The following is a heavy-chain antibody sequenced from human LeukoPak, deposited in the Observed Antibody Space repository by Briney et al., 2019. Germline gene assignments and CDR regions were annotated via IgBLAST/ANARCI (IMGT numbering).Heavy chain of an antibody. CDR1: GSSISRHQ. CDR3: ARESYSSSYLFDF. D-gene: IGHD6-6*01. V-gene: IGHV4-4*07. CDR2: LYTSGST. Sequence: SETLSLTCTVSGSSISRHQDSWIPQPAGKGLEWIGRLYTSGSTNYNPSLKSRVTMSVDTSKNQISLQVNSVTAADTAVYYCARESYSSSYLFDFWGRGHLVTVSS. J-gene: IGHJ4*02.